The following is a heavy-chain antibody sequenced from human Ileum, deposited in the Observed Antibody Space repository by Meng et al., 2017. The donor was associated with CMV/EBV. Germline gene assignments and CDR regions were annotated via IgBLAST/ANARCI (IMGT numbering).Heavy chain of an antibody. V-gene: IGHV1-8*01. Sequence: SGYTFTSYGIHWVRQATREGLGWMGWENPDSGNAGYAQKFQGRVTMTRNTSISTAYMGLSSLSSEDTAVYYCARGLSDSSGKDYFQHWGQGTLVTVSS. CDR1: GYTFTSYG. CDR3: ARGLSDSSGKDYFQH. D-gene: IGHD3-22*01. J-gene: IGHJ1*01. CDR2: ENPDSGNA.